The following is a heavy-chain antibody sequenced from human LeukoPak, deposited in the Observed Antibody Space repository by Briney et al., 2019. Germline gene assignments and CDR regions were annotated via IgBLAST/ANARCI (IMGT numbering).Heavy chain of an antibody. CDR1: GYTFTGYY. CDR3: ARDWEYSSGYPC. CDR2: INPNSGGT. Sequence: ASVKVSCKASGYTFTGYYVHWVRQAPGQGLEWMGWINPNSGGTNYAQKFQGRVTMTRDTSISTAYMELSRLRSDDTAVYYCARDWEYSSGYPCWGQGTLVTVSS. V-gene: IGHV1-2*02. D-gene: IGHD6-19*01. J-gene: IGHJ4*02.